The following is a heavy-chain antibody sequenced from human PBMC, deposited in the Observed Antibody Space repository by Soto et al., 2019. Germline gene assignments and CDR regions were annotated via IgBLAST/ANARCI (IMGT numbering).Heavy chain of an antibody. V-gene: IGHV1-18*01. Sequence: GASVKVSCKASGYTFTSYDINWVRQATGQGLEWMGWMNPNSGNTNYAQKLQGRVTMTTDTSTSTAYMELRSLRSDDTAVYYCARSPSLRGGSGYEALYYYYYYGMDVWGQGTTVTVSS. D-gene: IGHD3-10*01. CDR2: MNPNSGNT. J-gene: IGHJ6*02. CDR3: ARSPSLRGGSGYEALYYYYYYGMDV. CDR1: GYTFTSYD.